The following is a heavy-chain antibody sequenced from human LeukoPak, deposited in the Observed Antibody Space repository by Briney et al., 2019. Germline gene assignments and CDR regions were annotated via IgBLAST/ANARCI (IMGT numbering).Heavy chain of an antibody. D-gene: IGHD5-12*01. CDR1: GFTFSDYY. CDR3: ARGPVDSLNWFDP. J-gene: IGHJ5*02. V-gene: IGHV3-11*01. Sequence: PGASLRLSCAASGFTFSDYYMRWIRQAPGKGREWVSYIISSGSTIYYADSVKGRFTSSRDNAKNSLYLQMNSLRAEDTAAYYCARGPVDSLNWFDPWGQGTLVTVSS. CDR2: IISSGSTI.